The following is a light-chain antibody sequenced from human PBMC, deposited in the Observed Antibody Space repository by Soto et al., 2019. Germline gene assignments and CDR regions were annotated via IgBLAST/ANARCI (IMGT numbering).Light chain of an antibody. CDR3: QQYNNWPPLT. Sequence: EIVLTQSPATLSVSPGETVTLSCRASQSVSSSLALYQQQPGRSPRLLIYGASTRATGIPARFSGSGSGTEFTLTISSLQSEDFAVYHCQQYNNWPPLTFGGGTKVEIK. CDR2: GAS. J-gene: IGKJ4*01. V-gene: IGKV3-15*01. CDR1: QSVSSS.